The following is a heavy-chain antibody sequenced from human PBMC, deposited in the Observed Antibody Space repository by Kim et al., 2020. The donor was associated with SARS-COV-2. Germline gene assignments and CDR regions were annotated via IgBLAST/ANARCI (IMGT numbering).Heavy chain of an antibody. V-gene: IGHV3-15*01. Sequence: YAAPVKGRFTISRDDSKNPLYLQMNSLKTEDTAVYYCTTDHYGDYVVVGYWGQGTLVTVSS. CDR3: TTDHYGDYVVVGY. D-gene: IGHD4-17*01. J-gene: IGHJ4*02.